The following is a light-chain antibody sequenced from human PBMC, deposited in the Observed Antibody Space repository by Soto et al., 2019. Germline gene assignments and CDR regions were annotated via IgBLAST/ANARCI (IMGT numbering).Light chain of an antibody. CDR3: QQFGSSPIT. Sequence: IHLPQSPGTLSLSPGERAALSCRSSQSVSSSYLAWYQQKIGQAPRLLIYGASSRATGIPDRFSGSGSGTDFTLTISRLEPEDFAVYFCQQFGSSPITFGQGTRLEIK. CDR2: GAS. CDR1: QSVSSSY. J-gene: IGKJ5*01. V-gene: IGKV3-20*01.